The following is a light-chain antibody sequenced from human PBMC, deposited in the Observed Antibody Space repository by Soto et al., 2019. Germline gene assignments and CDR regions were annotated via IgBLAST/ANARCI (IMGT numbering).Light chain of an antibody. CDR3: CSYTNSNTLV. Sequence: QSALTQPASASGSPGQSITISCTGTSSDVGGYNYVSWYQQHPGKAPKVMIYEVSNRPSGVSNRFPGSKSGNTASLTISGLQAEDEADYYCCSYTNSNTLVFGTGTKLTVL. J-gene: IGLJ1*01. CDR1: SSDVGGYNY. V-gene: IGLV2-14*01. CDR2: EVS.